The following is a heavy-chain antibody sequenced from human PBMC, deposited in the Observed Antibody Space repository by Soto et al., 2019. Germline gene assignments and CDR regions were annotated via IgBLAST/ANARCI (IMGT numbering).Heavy chain of an antibody. Sequence: LSLTCTVSGGSISSGDYYWSWIRQPPGKGLEWIGYIYYSGSTYYNPSLKSRVTISVDTSKNQFSLKLSSVTAADTAVYYCARVSVDILTSYYYGMDVWGEGTTVTVAS. CDR1: GGSISSGDYY. CDR2: IYYSGST. CDR3: ARVSVDILTSYYYGMDV. J-gene: IGHJ6*02. D-gene: IGHD3-9*01. V-gene: IGHV4-30-4*01.